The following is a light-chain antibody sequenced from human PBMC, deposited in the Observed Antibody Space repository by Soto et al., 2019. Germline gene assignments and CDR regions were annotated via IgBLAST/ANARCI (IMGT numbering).Light chain of an antibody. CDR2: YDS. J-gene: IGLJ1*01. V-gene: IGLV3-21*04. CDR1: NIGNKR. Sequence: SYELTQPPSVSVAPEKTATITCGGNNIGNKRVHWYRQKPGQAPVLLISYDSDRPSGIPERFSGSNSENTATLTISRVQAGDEADYYCQVWDIMTDNYVFGSETKLTVL. CDR3: QVWDIMTDNYV.